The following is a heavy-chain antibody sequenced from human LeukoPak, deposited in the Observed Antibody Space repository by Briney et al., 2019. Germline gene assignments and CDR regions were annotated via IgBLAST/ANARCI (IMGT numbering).Heavy chain of an antibody. CDR2: ISWNSGSI. V-gene: IGHV3-9*01. D-gene: IGHD6-13*01. J-gene: IGHJ3*02. Sequence: GGSLRLSCAAPGFTFDDYAMHWVRQAPGKGLEWVSGISWNSGSIGYADSVKGRFTISRDNAKNSLYLQMNSLRAEDTAVYYCAKARSSWSHDAFDIWGQGTTVTVSS. CDR1: GFTFDDYA. CDR3: AKARSSWSHDAFDI.